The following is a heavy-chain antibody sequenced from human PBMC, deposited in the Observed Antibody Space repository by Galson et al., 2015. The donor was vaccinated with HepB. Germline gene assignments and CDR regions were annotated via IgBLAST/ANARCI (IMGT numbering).Heavy chain of an antibody. CDR3: ARGDGYNYY. D-gene: IGHD5-24*01. CDR1: GGSFSGYY. J-gene: IGHJ4*02. V-gene: IGHV4-34*01. CDR2: INHSGST. Sequence: LSLTCAVYGGSFSGYYWSWIRQPPGKGLEWIGEINHSGSTNYNPSLKSRVTISVDTSKNQFSLRLSSVTAADTAVYYCARGDGYNYYWGQGTLVTVSS.